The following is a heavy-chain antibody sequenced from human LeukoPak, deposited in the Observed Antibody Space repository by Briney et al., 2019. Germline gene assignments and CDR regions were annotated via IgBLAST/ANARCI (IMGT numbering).Heavy chain of an antibody. V-gene: IGHV3-33*03. J-gene: IGHJ1*01. CDR3: AKGAASAEYFQH. Sequence: QPGRSLRLSCAASGFTFSSYGMHWVRQAPGKGLEWVAVIWYDGSNKYYADSVKGRFTISRDKSKNTLYLQMNSLRAEDTAVYYCAKGAASAEYFQHWGQGTLVTVSS. CDR2: IWYDGSNK. D-gene: IGHD5-18*01. CDR1: GFTFSSYG.